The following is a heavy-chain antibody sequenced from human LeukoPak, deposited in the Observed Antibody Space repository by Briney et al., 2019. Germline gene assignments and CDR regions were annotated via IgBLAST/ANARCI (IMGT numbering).Heavy chain of an antibody. CDR3: ASKSTAWTIDY. Sequence: SETLSLTCTVSGGSISSSSYYWGWIRQTPGKGLEWIGTMYYSGSTNYNPSLKSRVTLSIDTPKNQFSLRLSSVTAVDTAVYYCASKSTAWTIDYWGQGTLVTVSS. V-gene: IGHV4-39*01. CDR2: MYYSGST. D-gene: IGHD3/OR15-3a*01. J-gene: IGHJ4*02. CDR1: GGSISSSSYY.